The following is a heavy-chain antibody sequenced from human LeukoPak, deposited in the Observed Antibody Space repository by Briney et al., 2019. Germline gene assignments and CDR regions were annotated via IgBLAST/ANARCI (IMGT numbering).Heavy chain of an antibody. CDR1: GVSFSSYY. Sequence: SETLSLTCTVSGVSFSSYYWTWIRQPAGKGLEWIGRIYSSGSTNYNPSLRSRVTISVDKSKNQFSLNLTSVTAADTGVYHCAREYSSTSGRHFDYWGQGILVTVPS. D-gene: IGHD6-6*01. CDR2: IYSSGST. V-gene: IGHV4-4*07. CDR3: AREYSSTSGRHFDY. J-gene: IGHJ4*02.